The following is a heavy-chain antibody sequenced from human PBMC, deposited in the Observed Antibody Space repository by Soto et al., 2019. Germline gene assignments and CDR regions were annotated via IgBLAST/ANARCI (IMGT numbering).Heavy chain of an antibody. CDR1: GFTFSSYA. V-gene: IGHV3-23*01. Sequence: EVQLLESGGGLVQPGGSLRLSCAASGFTFSSYAMSWVRQAPGKGLEWVSASSGSGGSTYYADSVKGRFTISRDNSKDTLYRKMNSLRAEETAVYYCAKDTEGYDRGLAFDIWGQGTMVTVSS. D-gene: IGHD1-1*01. CDR2: SSGSGGST. J-gene: IGHJ3*02. CDR3: AKDTEGYDRGLAFDI.